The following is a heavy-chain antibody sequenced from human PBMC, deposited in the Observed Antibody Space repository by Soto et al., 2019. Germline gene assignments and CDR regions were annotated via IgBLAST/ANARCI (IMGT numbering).Heavy chain of an antibody. Sequence: EVRLVESGGGLVQPGGSLRLSCAASGVTVGNNYMSWVRQAPGKGLEWVSVTYSGGDTRYADSVKGRFTMSSDSTKNTVYLQMDSMRAEVMAAYVCARNVPVTALGYWGQGSLVTVSS. J-gene: IGHJ4*02. CDR3: ARNVPVTALGY. D-gene: IGHD4-17*01. CDR1: GVTVGNNY. V-gene: IGHV3-66*01. CDR2: TYSGGDT.